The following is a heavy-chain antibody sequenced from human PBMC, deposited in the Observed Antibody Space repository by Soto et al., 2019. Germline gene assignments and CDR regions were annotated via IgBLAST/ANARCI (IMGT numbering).Heavy chain of an antibody. D-gene: IGHD3-16*01. CDR3: AMEDNYVTPAPQDV. J-gene: IGHJ6*02. CDR2: ISPYSGNT. Sequence: QVQLVQSGDEVRKPGSSVKVSCKASGYTFVNYGIAWVRQATGQGLEWMGWISPYSGNTHYASKVQGRLTMTTDTSTSTAYRDLGSLTSVDTAVSHCAMEDNYVTPAPQDVGGQVTTFTVSS. V-gene: IGHV1-18*01. CDR1: GYTFVNYG.